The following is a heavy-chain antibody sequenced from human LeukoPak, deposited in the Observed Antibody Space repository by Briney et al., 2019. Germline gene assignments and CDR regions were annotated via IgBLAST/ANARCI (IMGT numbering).Heavy chain of an antibody. CDR3: ARVTTPVSGSHDDYDY. D-gene: IGHD1-26*01. V-gene: IGHV3-48*03. CDR1: GFTFSSYE. J-gene: IGHJ4*02. CDR2: ISSSGSTI. Sequence: GGSLRLSCAASGFTFSSYEMNWVRQAPGKGLEWVSYISSSGSTIYYADSVKGRFTISRDNAKNSLYLQMNSLRAEDTAVYYCARVTTPVSGSHDDYDYWGQGTLVTVSS.